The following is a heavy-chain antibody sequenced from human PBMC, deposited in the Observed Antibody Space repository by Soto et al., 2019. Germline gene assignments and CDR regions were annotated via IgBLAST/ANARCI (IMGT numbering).Heavy chain of an antibody. CDR1: GGSFSGYY. CDR2: INHSGST. V-gene: IGHV4-34*01. CDR3: AREDLIRTFLGTRHYWYFDL. Sequence: QVQLQQWGAGLLKPSETLSLTCAVYGGSFSGYYWSWIRQPPGKGLEWIGEINHSGSTNYNPSLKSRVTIPVDTSRNQFPLRWGSVPAGDTAVYSCAREDLIRTFLGTRHYWYFDLWGRGTLVTVSS. D-gene: IGHD3-3*02. J-gene: IGHJ2*01.